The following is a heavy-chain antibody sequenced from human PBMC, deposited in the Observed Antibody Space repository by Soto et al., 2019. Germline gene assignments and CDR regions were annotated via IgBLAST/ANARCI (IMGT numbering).Heavy chain of an antibody. V-gene: IGHV3-9*01. D-gene: IGHD3-22*01. CDR3: AKDIHTMIAPGDAFDI. J-gene: IGHJ3*02. CDR1: GFTFDDYA. Sequence: GGSLRLSCAASGFTFDDYAMHWVRQAPGKGLEWVSGISWNSGSIGYADSVKGRFTISRDNAKNSLYLQMNSLRAEDTALYYCAKDIHTMIAPGDAFDIWGQGTMVTVS. CDR2: ISWNSGSI.